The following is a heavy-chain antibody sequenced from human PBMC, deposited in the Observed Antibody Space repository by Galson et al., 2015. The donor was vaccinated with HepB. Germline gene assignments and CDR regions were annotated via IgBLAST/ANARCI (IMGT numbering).Heavy chain of an antibody. J-gene: IGHJ4*02. CDR2: ILLIGKN. D-gene: IGHD2-15*01. V-gene: IGHV2-5*01. CDR3: AYRTLYTNVGWSGHYFNY. Sequence: PALVTPKQTLTQPCTLSGVSLGTSGVSGGWIRRPPGKAQGWHATILLIGKNNPISSLQTRVSISTDTSKSFVVLSLTNVDPADTATYFCAYRTLYTNVGWSGHYFNYWGQGTLVTVS. CDR1: GVSLGTSGVS.